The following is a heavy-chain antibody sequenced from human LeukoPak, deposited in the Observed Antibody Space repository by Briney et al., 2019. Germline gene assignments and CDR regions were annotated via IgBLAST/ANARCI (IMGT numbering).Heavy chain of an antibody. J-gene: IGHJ3*02. V-gene: IGHV4-30-4*01. CDR1: GGSISSGDYY. CDR2: TYYSGST. Sequence: PSETLSLTCTVSGGSISSGDYYWSWIRQPPGKGLEWIGYTYYSGSTYYNPSLKSRVTISVDTSKNQFSLKLSSVTAADTAVYYCARGRHYYDSSGYDAFDIWGQGTMVTVSS. CDR3: ARGRHYYDSSGYDAFDI. D-gene: IGHD3-22*01.